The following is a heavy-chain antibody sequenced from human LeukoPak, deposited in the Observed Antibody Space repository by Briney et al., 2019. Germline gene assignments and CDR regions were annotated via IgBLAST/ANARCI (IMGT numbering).Heavy chain of an antibody. CDR1: GFTFSSSW. J-gene: IGHJ5*02. CDR2: IKGDGSEK. D-gene: IGHD6-19*01. V-gene: IGHV3-7*05. Sequence: GGSLRLSCAASGFTFSSSWMTWVRQAPGKGLEWVANIKGDGSEKYYVASVQGRFTISRDDANNSLHLQMNSLRVEDTAVYYCARFMGFGWSESWGQGTQVTVSS. CDR3: ARFMGFGWSES.